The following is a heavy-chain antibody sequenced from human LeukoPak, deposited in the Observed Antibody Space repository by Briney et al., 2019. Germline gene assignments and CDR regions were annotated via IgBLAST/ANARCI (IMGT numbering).Heavy chain of an antibody. CDR2: IGTAGDT. V-gene: IGHV3-13*01. J-gene: IGHJ4*02. CDR1: GFTFSSYD. D-gene: IGHD3-22*01. Sequence: GGSLRLSCAASGFTFSSYDMHWVRQATGKGLEWVSAIGTAGDTYYPGSVKGRFTISRENAKNSLYLQMNSLRAGDTAVYYCARGRYYYDSSGYWYFDYWGQGTLVTVSS. CDR3: ARGRYYYDSSGYWYFDY.